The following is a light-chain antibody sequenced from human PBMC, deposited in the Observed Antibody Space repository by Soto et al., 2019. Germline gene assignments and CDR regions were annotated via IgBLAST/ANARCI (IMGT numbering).Light chain of an antibody. CDR1: QSISTW. V-gene: IGKV1-5*03. CDR2: KAS. Sequence: DIPMTQSPSTLSASIGDRVIITCRASQSISTWLAWYQQKPGKAPKLLIYKASTLERGVPSRFSGSGSGTDFTLTISSLRPDDFATYYCQQLNSYSWTFGQGT. CDR3: QQLNSYSWT. J-gene: IGKJ1*01.